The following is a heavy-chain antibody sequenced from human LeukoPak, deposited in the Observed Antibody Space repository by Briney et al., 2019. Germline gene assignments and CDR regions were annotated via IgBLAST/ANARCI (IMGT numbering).Heavy chain of an antibody. J-gene: IGHJ4*02. CDR1: GFTVSTNF. CDR3: ARRFVRDTSDQ. CDR2: IYSGGDT. Sequence: GGSLRLSCAASGFTVSTNFMSWGREAPGKGLEWCSVIYSGGDTFYTDSVKGRFSISRDTSKNTLHLQMSNLSIEDPAVYYCARRFVRDTSDQWGQGTLVTVSS. V-gene: IGHV3-66*02.